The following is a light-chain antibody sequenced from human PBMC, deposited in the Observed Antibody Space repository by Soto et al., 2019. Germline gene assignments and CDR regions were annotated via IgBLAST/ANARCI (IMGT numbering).Light chain of an antibody. Sequence: EIVLTQSPGTLSLSPGDRATLSCRASQSVGSNYLAWYQQKPGQAPRLLLYGASSRAIGIPDRFSGSGSGTDFTLIISRLEPEDFAVYYCQHYGTSLPLTFGGGTKVDIK. CDR1: QSVGSNY. CDR2: GAS. V-gene: IGKV3-20*01. CDR3: QHYGTSLPLT. J-gene: IGKJ4*01.